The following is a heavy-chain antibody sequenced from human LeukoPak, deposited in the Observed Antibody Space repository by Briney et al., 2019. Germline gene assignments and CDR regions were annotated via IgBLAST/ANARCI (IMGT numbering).Heavy chain of an antibody. J-gene: IGHJ4*02. Sequence: SETLSLTCTVSGGSISSGDYYWSWIRHPPGKGLEWIGYIYYSGGTYFNPSLKSRVTISVDTSKNQFSLKLNSVTAADTAVYYCARDHILTGEFDYWGQGTLVTVSS. CDR3: ARDHILTGEFDY. D-gene: IGHD3-9*01. V-gene: IGHV4-30-4*01. CDR1: GGSISSGDYY. CDR2: IYYSGGT.